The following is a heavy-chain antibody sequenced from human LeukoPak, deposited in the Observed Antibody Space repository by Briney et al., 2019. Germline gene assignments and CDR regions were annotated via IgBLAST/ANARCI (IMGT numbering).Heavy chain of an antibody. D-gene: IGHD6-19*01. Sequence: GGSLRLSCAASGFTFSTYWMSWVRQAPGRGLEWVANIKQDGSEKYYVDSVKGRFTISRDNAKNSLYLQMNSLRAGDTAVYYCAKRESSGKYFDYWGQGTLVTVSS. J-gene: IGHJ4*02. CDR1: GFTFSTYW. CDR2: IKQDGSEK. V-gene: IGHV3-7*03. CDR3: AKRESSGKYFDY.